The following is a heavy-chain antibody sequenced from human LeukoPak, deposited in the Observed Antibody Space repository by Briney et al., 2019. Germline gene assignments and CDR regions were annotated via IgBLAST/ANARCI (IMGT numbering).Heavy chain of an antibody. V-gene: IGHV3-74*01. J-gene: IGHJ6*03. D-gene: IGHD3-16*02. Sequence: GGSLRLSCAASGFTFSNYWMYWVRQVPGEGLVWVSRINTDGSSLNYADSVKGRFNISRDNAKNTLYLHMSSLRAEDSAVYYCARDMGGIVGFYYFYMDVWGKGTTVTVSS. CDR2: INTDGSSL. CDR3: ARDMGGIVGFYYFYMDV. CDR1: GFTFSNYW.